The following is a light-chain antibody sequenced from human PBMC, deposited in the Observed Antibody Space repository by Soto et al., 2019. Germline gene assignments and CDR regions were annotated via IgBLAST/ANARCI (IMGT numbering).Light chain of an antibody. V-gene: IGKV3-20*01. CDR3: QQYGSSPLWT. CDR2: DAS. Sequence: EIVLTQSPGTLSLSPVERATLSCMASQSLSSSQLAWYQQKPGQAPRLLIHDASSRATGISDRFTGSGSGTDFTLTISRLEPEDFAVYYCQQYGSSPLWTFGQGTRWIS. CDR1: QSLSSSQ. J-gene: IGKJ1*01.